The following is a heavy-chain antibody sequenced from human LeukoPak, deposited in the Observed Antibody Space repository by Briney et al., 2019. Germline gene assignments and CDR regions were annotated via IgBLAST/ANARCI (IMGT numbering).Heavy chain of an antibody. V-gene: IGHV2-5*02. J-gene: IGHJ5*02. CDR2: ISRDDDK. Sequence: SGPTLVKPTETLTLTCTFSGFSLNTCGVGVGWIRQAPGKALEWLALISRDDDKRYRPSLKSRLTITKDTSKNQVALTLANLDPVDTATYYCAHTGSAHGDDWFDPWGQGTLVTVSS. D-gene: IGHD7-27*01. CDR1: GFSLNTCGVG. CDR3: AHTGSAHGDDWFDP.